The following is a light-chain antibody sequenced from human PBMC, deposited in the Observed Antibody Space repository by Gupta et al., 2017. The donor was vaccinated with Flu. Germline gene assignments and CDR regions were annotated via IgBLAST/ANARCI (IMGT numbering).Light chain of an antibody. Sequence: QSVLTQPPSASGTPGQRVSISCSGSSSNIGINTVNWYQQLPGTAPILLIYGNNQRPSGVPDRFSGSKSGTSAFLAISGLQSEDEADYYCAAWDDSLNGWVFGGGTKLTVL. CDR3: AAWDDSLNGWV. V-gene: IGLV1-44*01. CDR1: SSNIGINT. J-gene: IGLJ3*02. CDR2: GNN.